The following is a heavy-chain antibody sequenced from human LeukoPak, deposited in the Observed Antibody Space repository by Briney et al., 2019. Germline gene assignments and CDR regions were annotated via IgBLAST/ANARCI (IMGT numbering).Heavy chain of an antibody. Sequence: PGGSLRLSCAASGFTFSNYWMHWVRQAPGKGLEWVSSISSSSSYIYYADSVKGRFTISRDNAKNSLYLQMNSLRAEDTAVYYCARCLPSRDAFDIWGQGTMVTVSS. J-gene: IGHJ3*02. CDR3: ARCLPSRDAFDI. CDR1: GFTFSNYW. D-gene: IGHD3-16*01. V-gene: IGHV3-21*01. CDR2: ISSSSSYI.